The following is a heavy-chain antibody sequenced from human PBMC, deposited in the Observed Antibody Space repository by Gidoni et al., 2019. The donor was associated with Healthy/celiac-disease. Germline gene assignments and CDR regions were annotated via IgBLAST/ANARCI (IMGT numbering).Heavy chain of an antibody. CDR1: VGTFSSYA. Sequence: QVQLVQSGAEVKKPGSSGKVSCKAPVGTFSSYAISWVRQAPGQGLEWMGMIIPILGIANYAQKFQGRVTITAAKSTSTAYMELSSLRSEDTAVYYCARGSVTNNWFDPWGQGTLVTVSS. J-gene: IGHJ5*02. CDR3: ARGSVTNNWFDP. V-gene: IGHV1-69*04. D-gene: IGHD4-4*01. CDR2: IIPILGIA.